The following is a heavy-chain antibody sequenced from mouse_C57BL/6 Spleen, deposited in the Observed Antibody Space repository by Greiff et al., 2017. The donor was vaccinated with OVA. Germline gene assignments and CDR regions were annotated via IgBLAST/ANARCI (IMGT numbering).Heavy chain of an antibody. J-gene: IGHJ4*01. CDR3: TTGSGYKDY. CDR2: IDPENGDT. V-gene: IGHV14-4*01. D-gene: IGHD3-2*02. Sequence: VQLKPSGAELVRPGASVKLSCTASGFNIKDDYMHWVKQRPEQGLEWIGWIDPENGDTEYASKFQGKATITADTSSNTAYLQLSSLTSEDTAVYYCTTGSGYKDYWGQGTSVTVSS. CDR1: GFNIKDDY.